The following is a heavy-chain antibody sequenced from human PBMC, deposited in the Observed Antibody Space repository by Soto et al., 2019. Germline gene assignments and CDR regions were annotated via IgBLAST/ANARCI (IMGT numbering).Heavy chain of an antibody. V-gene: IGHV1-18*01. D-gene: IGHD6-13*01. Sequence: ASVKVSCKASGYTFTSYGISWVRQAPGQGLEWMEWISAYNGKTNYAKKHKGKVTITKDKSTSTAYLELRSLSSDDTAVYYCARYWAAAGPFDYCGQGTLVTVSS. J-gene: IGHJ4*02. CDR1: GYTFTSYG. CDR2: ISAYNGKT. CDR3: ARYWAAAGPFDY.